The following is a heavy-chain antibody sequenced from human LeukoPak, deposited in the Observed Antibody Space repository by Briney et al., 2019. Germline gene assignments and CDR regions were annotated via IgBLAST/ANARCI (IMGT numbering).Heavy chain of an antibody. D-gene: IGHD3-22*01. CDR3: ARGSPSGVITSLSFYFDY. Sequence: SETLSLTCTVSGGSISSGGYYWSWIRQHPGKGLEWIGYIYYSGSTYYNPSLKSRVTISVDTSKNQFSLKLSSVTAADTAVYYCARGSPSGVITSLSFYFDYWGQGTLVTVSS. CDR2: IYYSGST. J-gene: IGHJ4*02. V-gene: IGHV4-31*03. CDR1: GGSISSGGYY.